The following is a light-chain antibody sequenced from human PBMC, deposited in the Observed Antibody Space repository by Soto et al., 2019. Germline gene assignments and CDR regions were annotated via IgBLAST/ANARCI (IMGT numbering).Light chain of an antibody. J-gene: IGLJ3*02. V-gene: IGLV2-11*01. Sequence: QSALTQPCSVSGSPGQSVTISCTGTSSDVGDYNYVSWYQQHPGKAPKVMIYDVSKRPSGVPDRFSGSKAGNTASLTISGLQAEDEADYYCCSYAGSRVFGGGTKLTVL. CDR2: DVS. CDR3: CSYAGSRV. CDR1: SSDVGDYNY.